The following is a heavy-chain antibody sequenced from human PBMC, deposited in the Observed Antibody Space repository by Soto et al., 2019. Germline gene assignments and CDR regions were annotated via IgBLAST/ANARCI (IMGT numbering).Heavy chain of an antibody. Sequence: SETLSLTCAVYGGSFSGYYWSWIRQPPGKGLEWIGEINHSGSTNYNPSLKSRVTISVDTSKNQFSLKLSSVTAADTAVYYCATTRGKPGYWFYPWGQGTLVTVSS. CDR2: INHSGST. D-gene: IGHD3-16*01. CDR1: GGSFSGYY. J-gene: IGHJ5*02. V-gene: IGHV4-34*01. CDR3: ATTRGKPGYWFYP.